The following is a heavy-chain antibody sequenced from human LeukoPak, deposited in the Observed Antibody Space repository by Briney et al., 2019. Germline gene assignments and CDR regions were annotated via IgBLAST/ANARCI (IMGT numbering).Heavy chain of an antibody. CDR3: ARVEDYSNYFDY. J-gene: IGHJ4*02. Sequence: ASVKVSCKASGGTFSSYAISWVRQAPGQGLGWMGGIIPIFGTANYAQKFQGRVTITADESTSTAYMELSSLRSEDTAVYYCARVEDYSNYFDYWGQGTLVTVSS. CDR2: IIPIFGTA. D-gene: IGHD4-11*01. CDR1: GGTFSSYA. V-gene: IGHV1-69*13.